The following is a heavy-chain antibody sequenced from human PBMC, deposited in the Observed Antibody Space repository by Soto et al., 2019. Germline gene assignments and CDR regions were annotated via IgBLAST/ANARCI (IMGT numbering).Heavy chain of an antibody. D-gene: IGHD1-26*01. CDR1: GYTFTNSG. V-gene: IGHV1-18*01. CDR2: ISAYNGNT. J-gene: IGHJ5*02. CDR3: ARASGSSYWFDP. Sequence: ASVKVSCKASGYTFTNSGINWVRQAPGQGLEWMGWISAYNGNTKYAQKLQGRVTMTTDTSTSTAYMELRSLRSDDTAVYYCARASGSSYWFDPWGQGTLVTVSS.